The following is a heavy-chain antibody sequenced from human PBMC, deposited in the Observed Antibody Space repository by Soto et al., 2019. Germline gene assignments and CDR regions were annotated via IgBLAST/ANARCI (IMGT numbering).Heavy chain of an antibody. J-gene: IGHJ2*01. CDR3: ARRPRDGYPEGNWYFDL. Sequence: QVQLVQSGAEVKKPGSSVKVSCKASGGTFSSYAISWVRQAPGXXXXXMXGIIPIFGTANYAQKFQGRVTITADESTSTAYMELSSLRSEDTAVYYCARRPRDGYPEGNWYFDLWGRGTLVTVSS. CDR2: IIPIFGTA. D-gene: IGHD5-12*01. V-gene: IGHV1-69*01. CDR1: GGTFSSYA.